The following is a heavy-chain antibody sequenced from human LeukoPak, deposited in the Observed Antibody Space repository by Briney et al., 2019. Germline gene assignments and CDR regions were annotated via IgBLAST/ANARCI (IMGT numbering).Heavy chain of an antibody. J-gene: IGHJ3*02. D-gene: IGHD4-17*01. V-gene: IGHV4-4*07. CDR2: IYTSGST. CDR3: ASPTIYGDYLAFDI. Sequence: PSETLSLTCTVSGGSISSYYWSWIRQPAGKGLEWIGRIYTSGSTNYNPSLKSRVTMSVDTSKNQFSLKLSSVTAADTAVYYCASPTIYGDYLAFDIWGQGTMVTVSS. CDR1: GGSISSYY.